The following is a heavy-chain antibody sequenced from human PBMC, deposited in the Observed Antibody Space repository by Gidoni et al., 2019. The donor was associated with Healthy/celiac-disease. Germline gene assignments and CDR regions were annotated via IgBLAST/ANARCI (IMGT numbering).Heavy chain of an antibody. Sequence: QVQLVESGGGVVPPGRSLRLSCAASGFTFSSYGMHWVRQAPGKGLEWVAVIWYDGSNKYYADSVKGRFTISRDNSKNTLYLQMNSLRAEDTAVYYCARDRKRVYCSGGSCYSSNYYYGMDVWGQGTTVTVSS. V-gene: IGHV3-33*01. CDR3: ARDRKRVYCSGGSCYSSNYYYGMDV. D-gene: IGHD2-15*01. CDR1: GFTFSSYG. J-gene: IGHJ6*02. CDR2: IWYDGSNK.